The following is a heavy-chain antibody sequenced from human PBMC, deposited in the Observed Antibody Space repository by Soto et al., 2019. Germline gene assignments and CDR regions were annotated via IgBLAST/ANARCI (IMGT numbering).Heavy chain of an antibody. CDR3: ARPYSSGWSWFDY. Sequence: QVQLVESGGGVVQPGRSLRLSCAASGFTFSSYAMHWVRQAPGKGLEWVAVTSYDGSSIQYADSVKGRFTISRDNSKNTLYLQMNSLRTEDTAMYYCARPYSSGWSWFDYWGQGTQVTVSS. CDR1: GFTFSSYA. J-gene: IGHJ4*02. D-gene: IGHD6-19*01. V-gene: IGHV3-30-3*01. CDR2: TSYDGSSI.